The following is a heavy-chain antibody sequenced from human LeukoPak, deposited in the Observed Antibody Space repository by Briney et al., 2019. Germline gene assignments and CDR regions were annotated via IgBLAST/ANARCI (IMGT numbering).Heavy chain of an antibody. V-gene: IGHV3-53*04. J-gene: IGHJ4*02. CDR3: ARVGVDTAMGGFDY. Sequence: GGSLRLSCAASGFTVSSNYMSWVRQAPGKGLEWVSVIYSGGSTYYADSVKGRFTIPRHNSKNTLYLQMNSLRAEDTAVYYCARVGVDTAMGGFDYWGQGTLVTVSS. D-gene: IGHD5-18*01. CDR2: IYSGGST. CDR1: GFTVSSNY.